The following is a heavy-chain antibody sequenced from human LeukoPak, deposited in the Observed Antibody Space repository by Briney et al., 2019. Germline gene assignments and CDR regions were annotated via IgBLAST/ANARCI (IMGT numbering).Heavy chain of an antibody. Sequence: GGSLRLSCTASGFTFSDYSMNWVRQAPGKGLEWVSSISRRSRHVYYAGSVKGRFAISRDNAWNSLYLQMNSLRAEDMAVYFCVRDLLGSGSTTAYLHHWGQGTLVTVSS. V-gene: IGHV3-21*01. CDR3: VRDLLGSGSTTAYLHH. J-gene: IGHJ1*01. CDR2: ISRRSRHV. CDR1: GFTFSDYS. D-gene: IGHD1-1*01.